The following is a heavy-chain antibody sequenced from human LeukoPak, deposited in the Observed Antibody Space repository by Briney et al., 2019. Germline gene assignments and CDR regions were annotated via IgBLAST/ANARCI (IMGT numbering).Heavy chain of an antibody. CDR3: AKVEVSSGWYEYFQH. V-gene: IGHV3-30*18. CDR2: ISYDGSNK. J-gene: IGHJ1*01. D-gene: IGHD6-19*01. Sequence: HPGRSLRLSCAASGFTFSSCGMHWVRQAPGKGLEWVAVISYDGSNKYYADSVKGRFTISRDNSKNTLYLQMNSLRAEDTAVYYCAKVEVSSGWYEYFQHWGQGTLVTVSS. CDR1: GFTFSSCG.